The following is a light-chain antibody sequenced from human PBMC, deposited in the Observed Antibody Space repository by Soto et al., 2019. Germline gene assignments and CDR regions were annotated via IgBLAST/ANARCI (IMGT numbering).Light chain of an antibody. Sequence: SYELTQPPSLSVAPGQTATITCGGNNIGSQSVHWYQQRPGQAPVVVVYDDDDRPSGIPERFSGANSGNTATLTISRVEAGDEGDYYCQVWDRIDDWGIFGGGTKLTVL. CDR2: DDD. J-gene: IGLJ2*01. CDR1: NIGSQS. CDR3: QVWDRIDDWGI. V-gene: IGLV3-21*02.